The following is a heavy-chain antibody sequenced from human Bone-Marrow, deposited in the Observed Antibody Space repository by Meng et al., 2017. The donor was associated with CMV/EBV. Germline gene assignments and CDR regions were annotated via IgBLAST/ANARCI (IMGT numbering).Heavy chain of an antibody. CDR1: GFSFSHSG. Sequence: GESLKISCAASGFSFSHSGMSWVRQAPGKGLDWVSTISGGGENTHYADSVKGRFTISRDNSKNTLYLQMNSLRAEDTAVYYCARDLGNGRITMSYWGQGTLVTVSS. V-gene: IGHV3-23*01. J-gene: IGHJ4*02. D-gene: IGHD3-10*02. CDR3: ARDLGNGRITMSY. CDR2: ISGGGENT.